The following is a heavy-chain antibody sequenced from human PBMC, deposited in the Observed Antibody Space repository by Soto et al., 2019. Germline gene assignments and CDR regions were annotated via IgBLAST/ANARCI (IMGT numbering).Heavy chain of an antibody. Sequence: ASVKVSCKASGGTFSSYAISWVRQAPGQGLEWMGGIIPIFGTANYAQKFQGRVTITADESTSTAYMELSSLRSEDTAVYYCASDIVVVPAGYGMDVWGQGTTVTVSS. D-gene: IGHD2-2*01. V-gene: IGHV1-69*13. J-gene: IGHJ6*02. CDR2: IIPIFGTA. CDR3: ASDIVVVPAGYGMDV. CDR1: GGTFSSYA.